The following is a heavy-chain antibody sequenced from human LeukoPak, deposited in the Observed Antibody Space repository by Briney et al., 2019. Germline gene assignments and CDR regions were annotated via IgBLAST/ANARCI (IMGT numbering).Heavy chain of an antibody. CDR2: MNPNSGDT. Sequence: ASVTVSCKASGYTFTTYDITWVRQAPGQGLEWMGWMNPNSGDTAYAQKFQGRVAMTRDTSISTAYMELSSLRSEDTAVYYCARGLGDYYDTSGYYYAVPAHWGQGTLVTVSS. CDR3: ARGLGDYYDTSGYYYAVPAH. CDR1: GYTFTTYD. D-gene: IGHD3-22*01. J-gene: IGHJ4*02. V-gene: IGHV1-8*01.